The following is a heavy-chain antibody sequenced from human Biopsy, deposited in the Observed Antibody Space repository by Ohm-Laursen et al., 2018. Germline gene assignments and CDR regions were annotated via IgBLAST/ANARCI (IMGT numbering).Heavy chain of an antibody. D-gene: IGHD4-11*01. J-gene: IGHJ4*02. CDR3: ARDSTINTVTTADY. CDR2: IWYDGSNK. Sequence: LSLTCAASGISFSRSAMNWVRQAPGKGLEWLAVIWYDGSNKYYGDSVQGRFTISRDNSKNTVYLQMNSLRAEDTAIYYCARDSTINTVTTADYWGQGTLVTVSS. V-gene: IGHV3-33*08. CDR1: GISFSRSA.